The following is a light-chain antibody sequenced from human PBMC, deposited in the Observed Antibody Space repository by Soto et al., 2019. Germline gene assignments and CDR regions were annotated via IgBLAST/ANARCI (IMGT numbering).Light chain of an antibody. CDR3: QQYNNWPLIT. CDR2: AAA. V-gene: IGKV3-15*01. CDR1: QRVNNN. J-gene: IGKJ5*01. Sequence: EVVLTQSPATLSLSPGKRVTLSCSASQRVNNNLAWYQQKPGEAPRLLIYAAATRATGIPARISGSGAGTEFTLTIGSLQSDDFATYYCQQYNNWPLITFGQGTRLEIK.